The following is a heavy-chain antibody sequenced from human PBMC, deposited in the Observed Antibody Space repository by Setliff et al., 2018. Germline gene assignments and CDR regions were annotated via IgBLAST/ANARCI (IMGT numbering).Heavy chain of an antibody. Sequence: GGSLRLSCETSGFPLYTYDMNWVRQAPGKALEWISFISHGGATKYYADSVKGRFTISRDNAKNSVFLDMNSLRVDDTATYYCARTCSGSGCYAGLESWGQGTPVTVSS. CDR2: ISHGGATK. CDR1: GFPLYTYD. D-gene: IGHD2-15*01. J-gene: IGHJ4*02. CDR3: ARTCSGSGCYAGLES. V-gene: IGHV3-48*01.